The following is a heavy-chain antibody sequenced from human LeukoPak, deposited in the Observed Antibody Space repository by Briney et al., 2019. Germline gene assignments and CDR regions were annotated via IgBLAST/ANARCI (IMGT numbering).Heavy chain of an antibody. CDR2: ISSSSSYI. Sequence: GGSLRLSCAASGFTFSSYSMNWVRQAPGKGLEWVSSISSSSSYIYYADSVKGRFTISRDNAKNSLYLQMNSLRAEDTAVYYCAGEYSSSSPFDYWGQGTLVTASS. CDR3: AGEYSSSSPFDY. CDR1: GFTFSSYS. D-gene: IGHD6-13*01. J-gene: IGHJ4*02. V-gene: IGHV3-21*01.